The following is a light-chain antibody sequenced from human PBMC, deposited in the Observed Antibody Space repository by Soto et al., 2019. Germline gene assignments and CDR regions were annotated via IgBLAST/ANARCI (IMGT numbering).Light chain of an antibody. V-gene: IGKV3-20*01. J-gene: IGKJ1*01. Sequence: EIVLTQSPGTLSLSPGERATLSCRASQTVSRSALAWYQQKPGQAPRLHIYGASNRATGIPDRFSGSGSGTDFTLTISRLESEDFVLYYCQQYNSWPRTFGQGTKVDIK. CDR1: QTVSRSA. CDR3: QQYNSWPRT. CDR2: GAS.